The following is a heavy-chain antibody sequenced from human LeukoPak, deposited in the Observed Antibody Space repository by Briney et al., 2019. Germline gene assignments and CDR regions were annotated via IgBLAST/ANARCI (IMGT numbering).Heavy chain of an antibody. V-gene: IGHV2-5*02. D-gene: IGHD3-22*01. J-gene: IGHJ5*02. CDR3: AHRLGYYDSSGYYSDGRFDP. CDR1: GFSLSTSGEG. Sequence: KSGPTLVEPTQTLTLTCGFFGFSLSTSGEGVGWIRQPPGKALEWLAVIYWDGDKYYSPSLKSRLSITKDASKAQVVLTMTNVAPVDTATYFCAHRLGYYDSSGYYSDGRFDPWGQGILVTVSA. CDR2: IYWDGDK.